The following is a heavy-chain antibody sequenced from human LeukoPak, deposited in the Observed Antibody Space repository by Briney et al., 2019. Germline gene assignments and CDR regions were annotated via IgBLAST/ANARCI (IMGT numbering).Heavy chain of an antibody. V-gene: IGHV4-59*01. Sequence: SETLSLTCTVSGGSIGSYYWSWIRQPPGKGLEWIGYIYYSGSTNYNPSLKSRVTISVDTSKNQFSLKLSSVTAADTAVYYCASIGGVDYWGQGTLVTVSS. CDR1: GGSIGSYY. J-gene: IGHJ4*02. D-gene: IGHD3-10*01. CDR2: IYYSGST. CDR3: ASIGGVDY.